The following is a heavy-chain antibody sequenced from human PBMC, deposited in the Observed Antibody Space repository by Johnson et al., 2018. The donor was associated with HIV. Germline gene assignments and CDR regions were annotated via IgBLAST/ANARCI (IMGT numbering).Heavy chain of an antibody. CDR3: ARDPHPSSPEGAFDI. J-gene: IGHJ3*02. V-gene: IGHV3-23*04. CDR2: ISGSGGST. D-gene: IGHD1-14*01. CDR1: GFTFSSYA. Sequence: VKLVESGGNLVKPGGSLRLSCAASGFTFSSYAMSWVRQAPGKGLEWVSAISGSGGSTYYADSVKGRFTISRDNSKNTLYLQMNSLRAEDTAVYYCARDPHPSSPEGAFDIWGQGTMVTVSS.